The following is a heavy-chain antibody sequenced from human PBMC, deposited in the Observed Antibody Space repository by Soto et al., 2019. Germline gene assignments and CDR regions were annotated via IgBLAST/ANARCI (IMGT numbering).Heavy chain of an antibody. Sequence: VQLVESGGGVVQPGRSLRLSCAASGFTFSDYAMHWVRQAPGKGLEWVAVVSHDGRNTHYADSVKGRFTISRDSSKNTVSLEMTSPGPEATAVYYCAKGGRQWLVTSDFNYWGQGALVTVSS. V-gene: IGHV3-30*18. J-gene: IGHJ4*02. D-gene: IGHD6-19*01. CDR1: GFTFSDYA. CDR3: AKGGRQWLVTSDFNY. CDR2: VSHDGRNT.